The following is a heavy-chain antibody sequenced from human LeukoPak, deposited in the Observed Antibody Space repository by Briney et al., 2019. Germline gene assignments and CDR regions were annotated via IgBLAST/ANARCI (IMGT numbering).Heavy chain of an antibody. CDR2: IYSGGRT. J-gene: IGHJ4*02. D-gene: IGHD3-22*01. V-gene: IGHV3-66*01. CDR1: GFIVSSNY. CDR3: ARDRSPYTTSAYYLDY. Sequence: PGGSLRLSCAVSGFIVSSNYMTWVRQAPGKGLEWVSVIYSGGRTYYADSVKGRFTTSRDNSKNTLYLQMNSLRAEDTAVYYCARDRSPYTTSAYYLDYWGQGTLVTVSS.